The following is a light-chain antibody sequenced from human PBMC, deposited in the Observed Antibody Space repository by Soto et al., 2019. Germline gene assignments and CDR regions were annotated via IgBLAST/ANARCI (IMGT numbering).Light chain of an antibody. J-gene: IGLJ2*01. CDR3: SSYTSSSTPVV. CDR2: EVS. CDR1: SSDVGGYNY. V-gene: IGLV2-14*01. Sequence: QSALTQPASVSGSPGQSITISCTGTSSDVGGYNYVSWYQQHPGKAPKFILYEVSNRPSGVSNRFSGSKSGNTASLTISGLQAEDEADYYCSSYTSSSTPVVFGGGTKLTVL.